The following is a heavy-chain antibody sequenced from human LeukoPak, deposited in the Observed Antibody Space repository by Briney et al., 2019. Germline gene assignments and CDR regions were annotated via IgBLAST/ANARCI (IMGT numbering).Heavy chain of an antibody. CDR2: IVVGSGNT. CDR1: GFTFTSSA. Sequence: ASVKASCKASGFTFTSSAMQWVRQARGQRLEWIGWIVVGSGNTNYAQKFQERVTITRDMSTSTAYMELSSLRSEDTAVYYCARDRGGSSGFKVAFDIWGQGTMVTVSS. V-gene: IGHV1-58*02. J-gene: IGHJ3*02. D-gene: IGHD3-22*01. CDR3: ARDRGGSSGFKVAFDI.